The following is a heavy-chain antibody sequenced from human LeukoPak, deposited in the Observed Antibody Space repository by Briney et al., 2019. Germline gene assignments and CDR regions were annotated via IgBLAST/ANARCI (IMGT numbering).Heavy chain of an antibody. CDR2: ISGSGGST. V-gene: IGHV3-23*01. CDR3: AKVPTRGYYYGMDV. Sequence: GGSLRLSCAASGFTFSSYAMSWVRQAPGKGLEWVSAISGSGGSTYYADSVKGRFTISRDNSKNTLYLQMNSLRAEDTAVYYCAKVPTRGYYYGMDVWGQGTLVTVSS. CDR1: GFTFSSYA. J-gene: IGHJ6*02.